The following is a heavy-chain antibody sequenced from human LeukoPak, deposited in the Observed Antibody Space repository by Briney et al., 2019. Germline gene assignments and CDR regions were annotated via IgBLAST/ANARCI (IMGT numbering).Heavy chain of an antibody. D-gene: IGHD6-13*01. Sequence: TLSLTCTVSGGSISSYYWSWIRQPAGKGLEWIGRIYTSGSTNYNPSLKSRVTMSVDTSKNQSSLKLSSVTAADTAVYYCARDTAASAHTYYYGMDVWGQGTTVTVSS. CDR1: GGSISSYY. CDR3: ARDTAASAHTYYYGMDV. V-gene: IGHV4-4*07. J-gene: IGHJ6*02. CDR2: IYTSGST.